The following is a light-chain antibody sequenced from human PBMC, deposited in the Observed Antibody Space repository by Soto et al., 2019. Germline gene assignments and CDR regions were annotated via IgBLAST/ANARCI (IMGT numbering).Light chain of an antibody. Sequence: TQSPATFSVSPGERVSLSCRASESVGSNLAWYQQMNGQAPRILMYGASNRDTGIPARFSGSGSGTDFTLTISRLEPEDFEVYYCQQHSNWPITFGQGTRLEIK. CDR1: ESVGSN. CDR3: QQHSNWPIT. CDR2: GAS. V-gene: IGKV3-11*01. J-gene: IGKJ5*01.